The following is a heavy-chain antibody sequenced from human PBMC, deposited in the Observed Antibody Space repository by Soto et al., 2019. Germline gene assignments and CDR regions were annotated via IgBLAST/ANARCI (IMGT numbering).Heavy chain of an antibody. D-gene: IGHD6-25*01. CDR2: IYSGGYT. Sequence: EVQLVESGGGLIQPGGSLRLSCAVSGFTVSNNYMSWVRQAPGKGLEGVSVIYSGGYTAYGDSVKGRFTISRDNSKNNLYLKKKGRGAADPAVFSCGAQRGGGGYWGQGTLVTVSS. V-gene: IGHV3-53*01. CDR3: GAQRGGGGY. CDR1: GFTVSNNY. J-gene: IGHJ4*02.